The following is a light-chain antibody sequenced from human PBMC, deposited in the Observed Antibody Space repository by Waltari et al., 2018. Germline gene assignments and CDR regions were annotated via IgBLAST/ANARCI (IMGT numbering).Light chain of an antibody. CDR3: QQTYSAPT. CDR1: QSISVY. CDR2: AAS. V-gene: IGKV1-39*01. J-gene: IGKJ4*01. Sequence: DIQMTQSPSSLSASVGDRVTIICRASQSISVYLNWYQHKPGNAPKLLIYAASNLQGGVPSRFSGSGSATDFTLTISGLQSEDFATYYCQQTYSAPTFGGGTKVEIK.